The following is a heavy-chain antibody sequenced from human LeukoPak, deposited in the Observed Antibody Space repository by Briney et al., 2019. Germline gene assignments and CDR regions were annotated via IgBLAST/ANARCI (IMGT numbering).Heavy chain of an antibody. CDR1: GYTFTSYG. CDR3: ARGWYDYGDFSVFDY. Sequence: ASVKVSCKASGYTFTSYGISWVRQAPGQGLEWMGWISAYNGNTNYAQKLQGRVTMTTDTSTSTAYMELRSLRSDDTAAYYCARGWYDYGDFSVFDYWGQGTLVTVSS. J-gene: IGHJ4*02. CDR2: ISAYNGNT. V-gene: IGHV1-18*04. D-gene: IGHD4-17*01.